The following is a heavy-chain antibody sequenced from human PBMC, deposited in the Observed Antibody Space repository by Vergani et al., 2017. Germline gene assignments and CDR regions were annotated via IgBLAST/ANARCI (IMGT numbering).Heavy chain of an antibody. J-gene: IGHJ4*02. Sequence: QVQLVESGGGVVQPGRSLRLSCAASGFTFSSYGMHWVRQAPGKGLEWVAVIWYDGSNKYYADSVKGRFTISRDNSKNTLYLQMNSLRAEDTAVYYCAKDPGVAERKGLDYWGQGTLVTVSS. CDR2: IWYDGSNK. V-gene: IGHV3-33*06. CDR1: GFTFSSYG. CDR3: AKDPGVAERKGLDY. D-gene: IGHD6-19*01.